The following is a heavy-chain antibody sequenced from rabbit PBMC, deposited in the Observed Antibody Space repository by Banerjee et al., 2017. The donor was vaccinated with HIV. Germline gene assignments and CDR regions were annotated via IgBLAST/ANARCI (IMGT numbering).Heavy chain of an antibody. CDR3: ARGYPYIYSYGL. J-gene: IGHJ4*01. V-gene: IGHV1S40*01. Sequence: QSLEESGGDLVKPGASLTLTCTASGFTISSSYWMCWVRQAPGKGLEWIGCIYGSDSGSTYCASWAKGRFTISKTSSTTVTLQMTSLTAADTATYFCARGYPYIYSYGLWGPGTLVTVS. CDR1: GFTISSSYW. CDR2: IYGSDSGST. D-gene: IGHD3-1*01.